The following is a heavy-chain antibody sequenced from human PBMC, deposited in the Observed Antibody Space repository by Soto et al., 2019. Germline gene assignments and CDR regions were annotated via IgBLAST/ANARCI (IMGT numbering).Heavy chain of an antibody. D-gene: IGHD3-3*01. CDR1: GYLFPAYY. CDR3: ARGGGVGVAGSAAFDM. V-gene: IGHV1-2*02. J-gene: IGHJ3*02. CDR2: INPATGAA. Sequence: VKSGAVVKKPGASVTVSCWASGYLFPAYYLHWVRQAPGGGLGWMGGINPATGAAKYTQTFQGRVTMTRDTSTSTVFMELSGLTSEDTAVFYCARGGGVGVAGSAAFDMWGQGTLVTVSS.